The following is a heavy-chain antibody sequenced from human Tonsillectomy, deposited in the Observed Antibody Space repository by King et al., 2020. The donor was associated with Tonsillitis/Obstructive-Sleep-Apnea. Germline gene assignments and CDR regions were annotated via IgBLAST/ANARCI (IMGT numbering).Heavy chain of an antibody. CDR1: GYSFTTSY. CDR2: INPSDGIT. CDR3: AGDTPIDRVIDC. V-gene: IGHV1-46*01. Sequence: HVQLVESGAEVKMPGASVRVSCKASGYSFTTSYVHWVRQAPGQGLDWLGIINPSDGITTYAQKFQGRVTMTMDTSTSTVYMELSRLRSDDTAVYYCAGDTPIDRVIDCWGQGTLVTVSS. J-gene: IGHJ4*02.